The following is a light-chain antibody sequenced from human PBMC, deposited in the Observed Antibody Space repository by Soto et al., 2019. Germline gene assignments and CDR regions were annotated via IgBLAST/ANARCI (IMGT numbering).Light chain of an antibody. J-gene: IGLJ3*02. Sequence: FMLPQPHSVSESPGKTVTISCTGSSGSIASNYVQWYQQRPGSAPTTVIYEDNRRPSGVPDRFSGSIDNSSNSASLTISGLKTEDEADYYCQSYDSNNWVFGGGTKLTVL. CDR1: SGSIASNY. CDR2: EDN. V-gene: IGLV6-57*02. CDR3: QSYDSNNWV.